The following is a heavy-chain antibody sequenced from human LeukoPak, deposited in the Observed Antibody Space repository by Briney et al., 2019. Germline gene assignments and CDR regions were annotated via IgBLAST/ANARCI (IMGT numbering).Heavy chain of an antibody. CDR2: IYYSGST. V-gene: IGHV4-39*07. Sequence: PSETLSLTCTVSGGSISSSSYYWGWIRQPPGKGLEWIGSIYYSGSTYYNPSLKSRVTISVDTSKNQFSLKLSSVTAADTAVYYCARQLAAAGTAGFDYWGQGTLVTVSS. D-gene: IGHD6-13*01. CDR3: ARQLAAAGTAGFDY. CDR1: GGSISSSSYY. J-gene: IGHJ4*02.